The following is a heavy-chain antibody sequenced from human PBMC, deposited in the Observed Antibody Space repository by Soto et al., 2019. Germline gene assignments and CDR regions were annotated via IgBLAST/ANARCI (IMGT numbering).Heavy chain of an antibody. CDR3: MTRLYH. CDR1: GFTFSNAW. V-gene: IGHV3-15*07. Sequence: EVQLVESGGVLVKPGGSLRLSCAASGFTFSNAWMNWVRQAPGKGLEWVGRSKSKADGGATDYAAPVEVRFIMSRDDSKRTLYLQMISLKTEYIAVYFCMTRLYHWGKGSRVTVCS. CDR2: SKSKADGGAT. J-gene: IGHJ5*02.